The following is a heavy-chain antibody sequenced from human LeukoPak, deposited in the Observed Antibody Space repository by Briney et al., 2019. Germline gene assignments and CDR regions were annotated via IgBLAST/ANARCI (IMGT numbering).Heavy chain of an antibody. CDR3: ASFRH. V-gene: IGHV3-7*02. Sequence: PGGSLRLSCAASGFAVSSYWMSWVRQAPGKGLEWVANINQDGSEKYYVDSVKGRFTISRDNAKNSLYLQMNSLKDEDTSVYYCASFRHWGPGTLVTVSS. J-gene: IGHJ4*02. CDR2: INQDGSEK. CDR1: GFAVSSYW.